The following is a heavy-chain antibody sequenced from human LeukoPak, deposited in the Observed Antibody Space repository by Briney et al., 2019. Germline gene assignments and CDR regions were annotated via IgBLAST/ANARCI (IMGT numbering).Heavy chain of an antibody. D-gene: IGHD6-13*01. CDR1: GFTFSSYG. CDR3: AKGGTGGPEGFLIAAADYFDY. J-gene: IGHJ4*02. Sequence: GGSLRLSCAASGFTFSSYGMHWVRQAPGKGLEWVAVISYDGGNKYYADSVKGRFTISRNNSKNTLYLQMNSLRAEDTAVYYCAKGGTGGPEGFLIAAADYFDYWGQGTLVTVSS. CDR2: ISYDGGNK. V-gene: IGHV3-30*18.